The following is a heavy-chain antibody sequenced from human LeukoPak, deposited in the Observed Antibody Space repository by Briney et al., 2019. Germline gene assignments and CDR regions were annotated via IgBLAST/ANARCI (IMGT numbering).Heavy chain of an antibody. CDR1: GYTFTGYF. Sequence: GASVKVSCKTSGYTFTGYFIHWVRQAPGQGLEWMGWINPNSGGTSNLQKFQGRVAMTRDTSNSTAYMDLSRLRSDDTAVYYCARGRAGDYFDYWGQGTLVTVSS. CDR2: INPNSGGT. CDR3: ARGRAGDYFDY. J-gene: IGHJ4*02. V-gene: IGHV1-2*02.